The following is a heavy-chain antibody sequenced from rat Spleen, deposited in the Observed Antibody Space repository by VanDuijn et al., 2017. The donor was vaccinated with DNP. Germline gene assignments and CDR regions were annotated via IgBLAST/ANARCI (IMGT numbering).Heavy chain of an antibody. Sequence: EVKLVESGGGLVQPGRSLKLACADSGFNFNAYWMGWVRQAPGKGLEWIGQINKDSSTITFIPSLKDKFTISRDNDQNTLYLQMSKLGSEETAIYYFARGPNYGGYADYFDYWGQGVMVTVSS. D-gene: IGHD1-11*01. CDR1: GFNFNAYW. CDR2: INKDSSTI. J-gene: IGHJ2*01. V-gene: IGHV4-2*01. CDR3: ARGPNYGGYADYFDY.